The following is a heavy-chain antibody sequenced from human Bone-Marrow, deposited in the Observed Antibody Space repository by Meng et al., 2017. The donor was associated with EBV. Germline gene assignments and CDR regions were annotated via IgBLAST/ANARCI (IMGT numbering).Heavy chain of an antibody. CDR1: GYTFTSHY. Sequence: QVQWGQSGAEGKKPGASVKFSCKASGYTFTSHYIQWVRQAPGQGLEWMGGLIPMFGAPNYAQKFQDRVTITADESTSTHYMDLTSLRSEDTAVYYCASESGRGYTPDYWGQGTLVTVSS. CDR2: LIPMFGAP. D-gene: IGHD5-12*01. CDR3: ASESGRGYTPDY. J-gene: IGHJ4*02. V-gene: IGHV1-69*13.